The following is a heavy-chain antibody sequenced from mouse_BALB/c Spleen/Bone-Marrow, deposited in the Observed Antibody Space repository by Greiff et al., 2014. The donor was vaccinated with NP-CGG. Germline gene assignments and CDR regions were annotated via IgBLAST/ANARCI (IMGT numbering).Heavy chain of an antibody. CDR1: GYTFSSYW. V-gene: IGHV1-9*01. J-gene: IGHJ3*01. D-gene: IGHD2-9*01. Sequence: QVQLKESGAELMKPGASVKISCKATGYTFSSYWIEWVKQRPGHGLEWIGGILPGSGSTNYNEKFKGKATFTADTSSNTAYMQLSSLTSEDSAVYYCARTYYAYAWFVYWGQGTLVTVSA. CDR2: ILPGSGST. CDR3: ARTYYAYAWFVY.